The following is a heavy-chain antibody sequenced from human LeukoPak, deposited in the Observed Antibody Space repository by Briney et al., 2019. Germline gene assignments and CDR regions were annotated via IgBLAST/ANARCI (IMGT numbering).Heavy chain of an antibody. D-gene: IGHD3-10*01. V-gene: IGHV1-69*04. Sequence: GASVKVSCTASGGTFSSYAISWVRQAPGQGLEWMGRIIPILGIANYAQKFQGRVTITADKSTSTAYMELSSLRSEDTAVYYCARVYYYDAFDIWGQGTMVTVSS. J-gene: IGHJ3*02. CDR1: GGTFSSYA. CDR3: ARVYYYDAFDI. CDR2: IIPILGIA.